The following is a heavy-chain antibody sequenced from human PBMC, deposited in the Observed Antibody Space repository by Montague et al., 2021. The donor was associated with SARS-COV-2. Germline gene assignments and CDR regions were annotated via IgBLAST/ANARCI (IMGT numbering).Heavy chain of an antibody. Sequence: SETLSLTCSVSGGSFSSGDSYWGWLRQAPGKGLEWIGDLHYAGGAYYXPSLRSRVTISADTSKNQFSLKLNSVTAADTAVYYCVATYNGNWYYFDYWGQGTLVTVSS. CDR2: LHYAGGA. V-gene: IGHV4-39*01. J-gene: IGHJ4*02. CDR3: VATYNGNWYYFDY. D-gene: IGHD6-13*01. CDR1: GGSFSSGDSY.